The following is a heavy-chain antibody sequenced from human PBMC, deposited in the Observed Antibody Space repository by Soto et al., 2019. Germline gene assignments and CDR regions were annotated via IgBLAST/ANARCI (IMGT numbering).Heavy chain of an antibody. J-gene: IGHJ5*02. V-gene: IGHV4-31*03. CDR2: IYYSGST. CDR3: ARVAGIAAAGRYWFDP. D-gene: IGHD6-13*01. Sequence: QVQLQESGPGLVKPSQTLSLTCTVSGGSISSGGYYWSWIRQHPGKGLEWIGYIYYSGSTYYNPSLKSRVTISVDTSKNQFSLKLSSVTAADTAVYYCARVAGIAAAGRYWFDPWGQGTLVTVSS. CDR1: GGSISSGGYY.